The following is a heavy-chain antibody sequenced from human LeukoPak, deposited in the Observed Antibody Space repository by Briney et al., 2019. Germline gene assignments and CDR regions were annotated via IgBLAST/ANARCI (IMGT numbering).Heavy chain of an antibody. CDR3: ARESYYDYYFDY. CDR1: GGSISSGDYY. Sequence: SQTLSLTCTVSGGSISSGDYYWSWIRQPPGEGLEWIGYIYYSGSTYYSPSLKSRVTISIDTSKNQFSLKLSSVTAADTAVYYCARESYYDYYFDYWGQGTRVTVSS. V-gene: IGHV4-30-4*01. CDR2: IYYSGST. J-gene: IGHJ4*02. D-gene: IGHD3-22*01.